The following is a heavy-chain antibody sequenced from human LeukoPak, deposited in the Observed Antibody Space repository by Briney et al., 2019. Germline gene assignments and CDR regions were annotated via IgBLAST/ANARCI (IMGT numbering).Heavy chain of an antibody. V-gene: IGHV3-21*01. CDR3: ARGLLGLVWAYYFDY. Sequence: GGSLRLSCAASGFTFSSYSMNWVRQAPGKGLEWVSSISSSSSYIYYADSVKGRFTISRDNAKNSLYLQMNSLRAEDTAVYYCARGLLGLVWAYYFDYWGQGTLVTVSS. CDR1: GFTFSSYS. D-gene: IGHD3-16*01. CDR2: ISSSSSYI. J-gene: IGHJ4*02.